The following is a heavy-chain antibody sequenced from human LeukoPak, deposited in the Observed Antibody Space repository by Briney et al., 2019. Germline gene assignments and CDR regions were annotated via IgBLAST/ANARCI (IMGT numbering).Heavy chain of an antibody. Sequence: ASVKVSCKASGYTFTSYAMHWVRQAPGRRLEWMGWINAGNGNTKYSQEFQGRVTMTRNTSISTAYMELSSLRSEDTAVYYCARGLGAVADYYYYYMDVWGKGTTVTISS. D-gene: IGHD6-19*01. J-gene: IGHJ6*03. CDR1: GYTFTSYA. V-gene: IGHV1-3*03. CDR2: INAGNGNT. CDR3: ARGLGAVADYYYYYMDV.